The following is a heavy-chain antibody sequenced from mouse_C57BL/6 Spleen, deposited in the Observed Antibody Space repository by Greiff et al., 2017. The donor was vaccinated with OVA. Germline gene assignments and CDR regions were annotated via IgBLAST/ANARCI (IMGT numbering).Heavy chain of an antibody. J-gene: IGHJ2*01. CDR2: ITPSNGGT. Sequence: QVQLQQPGTELVKPGASVKLSCKASGYTFTSYWMHWVKQRPGQGLEWIGNITPSNGGTNYTEKFKSKATLTVDKSSSTAYMQLSSLTSEVSSVYYCAIAVFFDYWGQGTTLTVSS. CDR1: GYTFTSYW. V-gene: IGHV1-53*01. CDR3: AIAVFFDY.